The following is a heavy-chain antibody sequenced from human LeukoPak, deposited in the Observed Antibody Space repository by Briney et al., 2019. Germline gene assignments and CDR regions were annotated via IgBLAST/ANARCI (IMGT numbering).Heavy chain of an antibody. V-gene: IGHV4-59*02. CDR3: ARDRGDGYNSGYFEY. Sequence: PGGSLRLSCAASGFTVSSNYMSWIRQPPGRGLEWIGYIYYSGSATYNPSLKSRVTISVDTSKNQFSLKLSSVTAADTAVYYCARDRGDGYNSGYFEYWGQGTLVTVSS. CDR1: GFTVSSNY. J-gene: IGHJ4*02. CDR2: IYYSGSA. D-gene: IGHD5-24*01.